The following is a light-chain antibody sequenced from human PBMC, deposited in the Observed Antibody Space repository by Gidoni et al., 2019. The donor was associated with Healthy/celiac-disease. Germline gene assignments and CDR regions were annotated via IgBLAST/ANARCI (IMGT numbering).Light chain of an antibody. CDR1: QSVSSSY. CDR2: GAA. CDR3: QQYGSSVLT. V-gene: IGKV3-20*01. Sequence: EIVLTQSPGTLSLSPGERAPLSCRASQSVSSSYLAWYQQKPGQAPRHLIYGAASRATGIPDRFSGSGSGTDFTLTISRLEPEDFAVYYCQQYGSSVLTFGGGTKVEIK. J-gene: IGKJ4*01.